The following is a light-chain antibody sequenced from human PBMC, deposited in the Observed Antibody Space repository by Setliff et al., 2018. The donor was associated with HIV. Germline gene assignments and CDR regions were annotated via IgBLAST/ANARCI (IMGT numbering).Light chain of an antibody. Sequence: SALTQPASVSGSPGQSTTISCTGTSSDVGTYNYVSWYKQHPGKAPKLIIYDVSKRPSGVSNRFSGSKSGNTASLTISGLQAEDEADYYCSSYTSSSTYVFGTGTKVTVL. CDR3: SSYTSSSTYV. J-gene: IGLJ1*01. CDR1: SSDVGTYNY. CDR2: DVS. V-gene: IGLV2-14*03.